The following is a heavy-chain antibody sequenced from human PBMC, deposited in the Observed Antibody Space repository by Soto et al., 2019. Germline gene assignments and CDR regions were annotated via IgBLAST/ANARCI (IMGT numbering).Heavy chain of an antibody. D-gene: IGHD2-2*01. CDR1: GGIFSSFS. V-gene: IGHV1-69*01. CDR3: ASGPILPGATSWLDP. Sequence: QVQLVQSGAEVKTPGSSVEVSCKASGGIFSSFSITWVRQVPGHGLEWMGGIIPMTGTPNYAEKFQGRLTLTADASTRTAYLVLSILKSEATAVYYCASGPILPGATSWLDPWGQGTVVIVSS. J-gene: IGHJ5*02. CDR2: IIPMTGTP.